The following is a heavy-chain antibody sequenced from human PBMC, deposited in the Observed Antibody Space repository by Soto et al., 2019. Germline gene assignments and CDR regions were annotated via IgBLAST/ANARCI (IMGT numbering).Heavy chain of an antibody. CDR3: ASGLVGATTLAFDI. J-gene: IGHJ3*02. CDR2: ISSSGSTI. CDR1: GFTFSSYE. V-gene: IGHV3-48*03. D-gene: IGHD1-26*01. Sequence: HPGGSLRLSCAASGFTFSSYEMNWVRQAPGKGLEWVSYISSSGSTIYYAGSVKGRFTISRDNAKNSLYLQMNSLRAEDTAVYYCASGLVGATTLAFDIWGQGTMVTVSS.